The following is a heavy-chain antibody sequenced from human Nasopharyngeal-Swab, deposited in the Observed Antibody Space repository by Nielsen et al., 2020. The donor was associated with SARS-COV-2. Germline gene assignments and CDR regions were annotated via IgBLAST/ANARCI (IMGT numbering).Heavy chain of an antibody. Sequence: GESLKISCAASGFTFSSYSMNWVRQAPGKGLEWVSYISSSSSTISYADSVKGRFTISRDNSKNTLYLQMNSLRAEDTAVYYCAKDLSIAVAGTLFDYWGQGTLVTVSS. CDR3: AKDLSIAVAGTLFDY. CDR2: ISSSSSTI. J-gene: IGHJ4*02. V-gene: IGHV3-48*01. CDR1: GFTFSSYS. D-gene: IGHD6-19*01.